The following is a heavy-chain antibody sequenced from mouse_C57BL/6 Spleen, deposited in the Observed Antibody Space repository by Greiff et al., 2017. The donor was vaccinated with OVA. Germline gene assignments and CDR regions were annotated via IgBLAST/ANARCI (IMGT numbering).Heavy chain of an antibody. CDR3: ARGDGYYAMDY. J-gene: IGHJ4*01. D-gene: IGHD2-3*01. CDR1: GFTFSSYA. CDR2: ISDGGSYT. V-gene: IGHV5-4*01. Sequence: EVQGVESGGGLVKPGGSLKLSCAASGFTFSSYAMSWVRQTPEKRLEWVATISDGGSYTYYPDNVKGRFTISRDNAKNNLYLQMSHLKSEDTAMYYCARGDGYYAMDYWGQGTSVTVSS.